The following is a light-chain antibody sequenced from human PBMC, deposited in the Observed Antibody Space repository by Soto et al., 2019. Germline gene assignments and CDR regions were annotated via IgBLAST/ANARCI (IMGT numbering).Light chain of an antibody. Sequence: EIVMTQSPGTLSVSPGERATLSCRASQSVRNSYLAWYQQKPGQAPRLLSYAASRRATGIPDRFSGSGSGTDFTLTISRLEPEDFAVYYCQQYSNSLRTFGQGTKVDIK. J-gene: IGKJ1*01. CDR2: AAS. V-gene: IGKV3-20*01. CDR3: QQYSNSLRT. CDR1: QSVRNSY.